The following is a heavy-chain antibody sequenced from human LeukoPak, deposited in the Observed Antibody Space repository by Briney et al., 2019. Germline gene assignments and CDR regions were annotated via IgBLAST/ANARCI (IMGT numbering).Heavy chain of an antibody. D-gene: IGHD3-22*01. CDR3: AGGFDSSKMAY. Sequence: SQTLSLTCTVSGGSISSGSHYWSWIRHHPGKGLEWIGCIYDSRFTYYNPSLASRISISVDSSDNQLSLKLTSVTAADTAVYYCAGGFDSSKMAYWGQGTLVTVSS. CDR1: GGSISSGSHY. CDR2: IYDSRFT. J-gene: IGHJ4*02. V-gene: IGHV4-31*03.